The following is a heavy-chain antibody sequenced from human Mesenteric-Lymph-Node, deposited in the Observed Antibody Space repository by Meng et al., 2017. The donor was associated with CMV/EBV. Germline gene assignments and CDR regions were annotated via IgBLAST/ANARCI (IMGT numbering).Heavy chain of an antibody. D-gene: IGHD3-3*01. CDR2: ILYDGSNE. CDR1: GCTFNTYA. V-gene: IGHV3-30*18. J-gene: IGHJ4*02. Sequence: GGSLRLSCGASGCTFNTYAMSWVRQAPGKGLEWVAFILYDGSNEYYADSVKGRFTISRDNSKNTLYLQMNSLKPEDTAVFYCTKDVKFGDFDYWGQGTLVTVSS. CDR3: TKDVKFGDFDY.